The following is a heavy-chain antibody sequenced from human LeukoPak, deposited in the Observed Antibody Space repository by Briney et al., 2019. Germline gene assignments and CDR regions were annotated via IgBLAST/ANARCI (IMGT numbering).Heavy chain of an antibody. Sequence: PGGSLRLSCAASGFTFSSYSMNWVRQAPGKGLEWVSYISSSSSTIYYADSVKGRFTISRDNAKNSLYLQMNSLRAEDTAVYYCARDGVVGAIHYGNYYYYYMDVWGKGTTVTVSS. D-gene: IGHD1-26*01. V-gene: IGHV3-48*01. J-gene: IGHJ6*03. CDR2: ISSSSSTI. CDR1: GFTFSSYS. CDR3: ARDGVVGAIHYGNYYYYYMDV.